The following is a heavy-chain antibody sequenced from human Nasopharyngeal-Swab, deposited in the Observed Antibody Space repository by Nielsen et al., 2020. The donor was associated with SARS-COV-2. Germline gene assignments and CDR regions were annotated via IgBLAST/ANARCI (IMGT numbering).Heavy chain of an antibody. CDR2: ISGSGSTM. D-gene: IGHD6-19*01. Sequence: VRQMPGKGLEWISYISGSGSTMYYVDSVKGRFTISRDNANNSLYLQMRSLRDEDTAFYYCVAGNYNFDYWGQGTLVTVSS. J-gene: IGHJ4*02. V-gene: IGHV3-48*02. CDR3: VAGNYNFDY.